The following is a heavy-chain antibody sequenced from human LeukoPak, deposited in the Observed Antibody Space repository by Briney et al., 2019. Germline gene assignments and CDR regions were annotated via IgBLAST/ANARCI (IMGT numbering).Heavy chain of an antibody. V-gene: IGHV3-30*18. CDR1: GFTFSSYG. J-gene: IGHJ5*02. CDR2: MSYDGSNK. Sequence: PGGSLRLSCAASGFTFSSYGMHWVRQAPGKGLEWVAVMSYDGSNKYYADSVKGRFTISRDNSKNTLYLQMNSLRAEDTAVYYCAKASHYYDSSPWFDPWGQGTLVTVSS. D-gene: IGHD3-22*01. CDR3: AKASHYYDSSPWFDP.